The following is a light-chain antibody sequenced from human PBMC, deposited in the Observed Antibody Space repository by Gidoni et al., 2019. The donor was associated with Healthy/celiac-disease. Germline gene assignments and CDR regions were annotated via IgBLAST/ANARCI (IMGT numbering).Light chain of an antibody. CDR2: AAS. J-gene: IGKJ2*01. V-gene: IGKV1-39*01. CDR1: QSISSY. CDR3: QQSYSSLVT. Sequence: DIQMTQSTSSLSAPVGDRVTITCRASQSISSYLNWYQQKPEKAPKLLIYAASSLQSGVPSRFSGSGSGTEFTLTISSLQPEDFATYYCQQSYSSLVTFGQXTKLEIK.